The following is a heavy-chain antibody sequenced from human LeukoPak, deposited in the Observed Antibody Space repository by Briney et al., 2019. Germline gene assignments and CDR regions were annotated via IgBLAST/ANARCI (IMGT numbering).Heavy chain of an antibody. CDR3: ARDRAGTFDY. CDR2: IYNSGST. Sequence: SETLSLTCTVSGGSISSGGYYWSWIRQHPGKGLEWIGYIYNSGSTYYNPSLKSRVTISVDTSKNQFSLKLSSVTAADTAVYYCARDRAGTFDYWGQGTLVTVSS. V-gene: IGHV4-31*03. CDR1: GGSISSGGYY. J-gene: IGHJ4*02. D-gene: IGHD1-7*01.